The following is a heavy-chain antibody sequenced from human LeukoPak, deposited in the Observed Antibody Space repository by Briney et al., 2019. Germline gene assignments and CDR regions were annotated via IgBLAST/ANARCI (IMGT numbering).Heavy chain of an antibody. CDR2: ISGSGSDM. D-gene: IGHD2-8*01. J-gene: IGHJ4*01. Sequence: GGSLRLSCVVSGFGFSDSYMTWIRQTPGKGLEWLVYISGSGSDMYYADSVKGRFTISRDNAKNSLYLQMNSLRPDDTALYYCSTDPRLLIYWGHGTLVTVSS. CDR3: STDPRLLIY. V-gene: IGHV3-11*01. CDR1: GFGFSDSY.